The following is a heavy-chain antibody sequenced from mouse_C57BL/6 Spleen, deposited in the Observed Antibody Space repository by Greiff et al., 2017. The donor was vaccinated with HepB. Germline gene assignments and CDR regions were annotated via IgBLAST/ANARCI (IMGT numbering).Heavy chain of an antibody. CDR1: GYTFTSYW. Sequence: EVQLQESGTVLARPGASVKMSCKTSGYTFTSYWMHWVKQRPGQGLEWIGALYPGNSDTSYNQKFKGKAKLTAVTSASTAYMELSSLTNEDSAVYYCTREPEGPHYAMDYWGQGTSVTVSS. J-gene: IGHJ4*01. CDR3: TREPEGPHYAMDY. CDR2: LYPGNSDT. D-gene: IGHD3-3*01. V-gene: IGHV1-5*01.